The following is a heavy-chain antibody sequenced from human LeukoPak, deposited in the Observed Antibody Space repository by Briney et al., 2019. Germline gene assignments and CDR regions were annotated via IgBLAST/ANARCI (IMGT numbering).Heavy chain of an antibody. CDR1: GGTFSSYA. CDR3: ARYSSSSGGDYFDY. V-gene: IGHV1-69*04. CDR2: IIPILGIA. D-gene: IGHD6-6*01. Sequence: ASVKVSCKASGGTFSSYAISWVRQAPGQGLEWVGRIIPILGIANYAQKFQGRVTITADKSTSTAYMELSSLRSEDTAVYYCARYSSSSGGDYFDYWGQGTLVTVSS. J-gene: IGHJ4*02.